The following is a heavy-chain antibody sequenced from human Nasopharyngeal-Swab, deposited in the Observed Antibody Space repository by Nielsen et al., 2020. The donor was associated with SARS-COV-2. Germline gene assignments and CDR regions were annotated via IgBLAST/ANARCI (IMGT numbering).Heavy chain of an antibody. CDR3: ARELGVGLFDY. J-gene: IGHJ4*02. D-gene: IGHD3-16*01. V-gene: IGHV1-18*01. Sequence: SVKVSCKPSGYTFSSYGIAWVRHAPGQGLEWLGWITPYKDYTHYAQKFQGSVTMTSDTSTSTAYLELRSLTSDDTAVYYCARELGVGLFDYWGQGTLVTVSS. CDR2: ITPYKDYT. CDR1: GYTFSSYG.